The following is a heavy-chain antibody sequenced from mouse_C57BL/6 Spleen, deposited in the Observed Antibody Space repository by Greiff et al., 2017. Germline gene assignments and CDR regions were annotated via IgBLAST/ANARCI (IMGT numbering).Heavy chain of an antibody. J-gene: IGHJ4*01. V-gene: IGHV1-52*01. CDR3: ARRDDYDHYYAMDY. D-gene: IGHD2-4*01. CDR1: GYTFTSYW. CDR2: IDPSDSET. Sequence: VQLQQPGAELVRPGSSVKLSCKASGYTFTSYWMHWVKQRPIQGLEWIGNIDPSDSETHYNQKFKDKATLTVDKSSSTAYMQLSSLTSEDSAVYYCARRDDYDHYYAMDYWGQGTSVTVSS.